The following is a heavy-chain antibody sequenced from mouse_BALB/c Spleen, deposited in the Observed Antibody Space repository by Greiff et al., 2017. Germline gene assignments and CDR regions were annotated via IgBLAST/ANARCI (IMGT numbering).Heavy chain of an antibody. J-gene: IGHJ4*01. Sequence: EVQRVESGGGLVQPGGSRKLSCAASGFTFSSFGMHWVRQAPEKGLEWVAYISSGSSTIYYADTVKGRFTISRDNPKNTLFLQMTSLRSEDTAMYYCARWDHLQLGLGAMDYWGQGTSVTVSS. CDR3: ARWDHLQLGLGAMDY. V-gene: IGHV5-17*02. D-gene: IGHD4-1*02. CDR1: GFTFSSFG. CDR2: ISSGSSTI.